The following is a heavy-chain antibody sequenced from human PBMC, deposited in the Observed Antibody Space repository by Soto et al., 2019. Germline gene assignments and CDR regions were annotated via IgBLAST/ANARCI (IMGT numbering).Heavy chain of an antibody. CDR1: GFNFDDYA. CDR3: VKDYGRNWNYVFDF. J-gene: IGHJ4*02. V-gene: IGHV3-9*01. CDR2: ISWNGESV. Sequence: ESGGGLVQPGRSLSLSCAASGFNFDDYAMHWVRQPPGKGLEWVAGISWNGESVSYADSVKGRFTISRDNAKNSLSLHMASLRAEDTAFYYCVKDYGRNWNYVFDFWGQGTLVTVSP. D-gene: IGHD1-7*01.